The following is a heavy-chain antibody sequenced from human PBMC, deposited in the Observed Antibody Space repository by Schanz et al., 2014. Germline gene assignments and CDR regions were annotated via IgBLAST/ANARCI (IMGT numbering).Heavy chain of an antibody. CDR1: GYTFISYF. Sequence: QVQLVQSGAEVKKPGASVKVSCKASGYTFISYFIHWVRQAPGQGLEWMGRIVPIAGITNYAQRFQGRVTITADKSSDTAYMELSSLRSEDTAVYYCAREVGLYDRGWFDPWGQGTLXTVSS. CDR3: AREVGLYDRGWFDP. V-gene: IGHV1-46*01. D-gene: IGHD3-22*01. CDR2: IVPIAGIT. J-gene: IGHJ5*02.